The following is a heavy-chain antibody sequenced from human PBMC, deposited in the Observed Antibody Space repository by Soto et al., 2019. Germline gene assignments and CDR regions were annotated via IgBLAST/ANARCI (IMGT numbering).Heavy chain of an antibody. D-gene: IGHD3-10*01. J-gene: IGHJ4*02. CDR1: GFTFNNYA. CDR3: AKGRGGSGSLTPRVDF. Sequence: EVQLLESGGGLVQPGGSLRLSCAASGFTFNNYAMTWVRLAPGKGLEWVSAISGGGDTTSYADSVKRRFTVSRDGSKNTLYLQMSSLRAEDTALYYCAKGRGGSGSLTPRVDFWGQGTLVTVSS. V-gene: IGHV3-23*01. CDR2: ISGGGDTT.